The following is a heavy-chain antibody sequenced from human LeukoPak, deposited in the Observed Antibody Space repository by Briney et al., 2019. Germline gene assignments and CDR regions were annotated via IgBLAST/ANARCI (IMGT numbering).Heavy chain of an antibody. Sequence: GGSLRLSCAASGFTFSIYAMSWVRQAPGKGLEWVSAISGSGGSSYYADSVKGRFTISRDNSKNTLYLQMNSLRAEDTAVYYCAKASVGGYYYFDYWGQGTLVTVSS. J-gene: IGHJ4*02. V-gene: IGHV3-23*01. CDR3: AKASVGGYYYFDY. CDR2: ISGSGGSS. D-gene: IGHD2-2*03. CDR1: GFTFSIYA.